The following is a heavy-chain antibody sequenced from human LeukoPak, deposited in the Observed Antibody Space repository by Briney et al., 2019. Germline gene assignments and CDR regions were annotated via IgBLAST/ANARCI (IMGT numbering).Heavy chain of an antibody. D-gene: IGHD3-3*01. CDR1: GFTFDDYA. V-gene: IGHV3-20*04. CDR3: ARHRGYDFWSGDYY. CDR2: INWNGGST. J-gene: IGHJ4*02. Sequence: GGSLRLSCAASGFTFDDYAMSWVRQAPGKGLEWVSCINWNGGSTAYADSVKGRFTISRDNAKNSLYLQMNSLRAEDTALYYCARHRGYDFWSGDYYWGQGALVTVSS.